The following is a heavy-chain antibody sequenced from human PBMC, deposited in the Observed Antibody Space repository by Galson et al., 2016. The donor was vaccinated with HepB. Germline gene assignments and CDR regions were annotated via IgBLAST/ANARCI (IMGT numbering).Heavy chain of an antibody. D-gene: IGHD3-9*01. Sequence: SLRLSCAVSGFTFSDYYMTWIRQAPGKGLEWISYIGMSDTTIYYADSVKGRFTVSRDNANRSPYLQMNSLRAEDTAVYYCARTWYYSILSGCYPYFDDWGQGTLVTVSP. J-gene: IGHJ4*02. CDR2: IGMSDTTI. CDR3: ARTWYYSILSGCYPYFDD. V-gene: IGHV3-11*01. CDR1: GFTFSDYY.